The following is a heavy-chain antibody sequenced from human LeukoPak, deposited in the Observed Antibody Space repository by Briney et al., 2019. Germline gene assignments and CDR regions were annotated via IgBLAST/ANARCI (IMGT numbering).Heavy chain of an antibody. V-gene: IGHV4-61*02. CDR1: GGSISSGSYY. CDR2: IYTSGST. D-gene: IGHD3-3*01. Sequence: KASETLSLTCTVSGGSISSGSYYWSWIRQPAGKGLEWIGRIYTSGSTNYNPSLKSRVTISVDTSKNQFSLKLSSVTAADTAVYYCARDSRYYDFWSGPTYDAFDIWGQGTMVTVSS. J-gene: IGHJ3*02. CDR3: ARDSRYYDFWSGPTYDAFDI.